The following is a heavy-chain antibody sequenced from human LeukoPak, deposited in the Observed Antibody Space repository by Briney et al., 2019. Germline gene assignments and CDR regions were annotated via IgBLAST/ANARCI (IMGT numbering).Heavy chain of an antibody. CDR1: GFSFSSYG. J-gene: IGHJ2*01. CDR2: ISSSEDAK. Sequence: GGSLRLSCVASGFSFSSYGMHWVRQAPGKGLEWVAVISSSEDAKIYADSVKGRFTISRDNSRNTLYLQMDSLRPEDTALYYRAKEFNRRWSYWHFDLWGRGTLVTVSS. D-gene: IGHD3-10*01. CDR3: AKEFNRRWSYWHFDL. V-gene: IGHV3-30*18.